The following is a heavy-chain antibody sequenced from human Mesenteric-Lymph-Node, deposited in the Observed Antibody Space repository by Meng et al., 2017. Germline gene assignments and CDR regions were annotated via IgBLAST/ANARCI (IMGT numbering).Heavy chain of an antibody. CDR1: GFTFSSYS. Sequence: GGSLRLSCAASGFTFSSYSMNWVRQAPGKGLEWVSSISSSSSYIYYADSVKGRFTISRDNAKNSLYLQMNSLRAEDTAVYYCARDPDTAMVPGRYYYGMDVWGQGTTVTVSS. D-gene: IGHD5-18*01. V-gene: IGHV3-21*01. J-gene: IGHJ6*02. CDR3: ARDPDTAMVPGRYYYGMDV. CDR2: ISSSSSYI.